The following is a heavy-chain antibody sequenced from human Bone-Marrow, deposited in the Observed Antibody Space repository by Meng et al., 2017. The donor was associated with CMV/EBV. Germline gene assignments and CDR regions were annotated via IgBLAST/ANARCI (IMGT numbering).Heavy chain of an antibody. D-gene: IGHD4-11*01. V-gene: IGHV4-39*07. CDR1: GGSISSSTHY. CDR2: VYYSGST. Sequence: GSLRLSCTVSGGSISSSTHYWGWIRQPPGKGLEWIGSVYYSGSTNYNPSLKSRVTISVDTSRNQFSLKLSSVTAADTAVYYCARDDYKTSPSMDVWGQGTTVTVSS. CDR3: ARDDYKTSPSMDV. J-gene: IGHJ6*02.